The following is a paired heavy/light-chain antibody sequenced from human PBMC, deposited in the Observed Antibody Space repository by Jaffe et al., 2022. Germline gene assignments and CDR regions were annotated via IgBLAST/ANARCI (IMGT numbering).Heavy chain of an antibody. V-gene: IGHV4-59*01. Sequence: QVQLQESGPGLVKPSETLSLTCTVSGGSISSYYWSWIRQPPGKGLEWIGYIYYSGSTNYNPSLKSRVTISVDTSKNQFSLKLSSVTAADTAVYYCAREQYYYDSSGLVWPGGFDIWGQGTMVTVSS. CDR3: AREQYYYDSSGLVWPGGFDI. J-gene: IGHJ3*02. D-gene: IGHD3-22*01. CDR1: GGSISSYY. CDR2: IYYSGST.
Light chain of an antibody. CDR1: QGISSY. J-gene: IGKJ2*01. Sequence: DIQLTQSPSFLSASVGDRVTITCRASQGISSYLAWYQQKPGKAPKLLIYAASTLQSGVPSRFSGSGSGTEFTLTISSLQPEDFATYYCQQLNSYRWGYTFGQGTKLEIK. CDR2: AAS. CDR3: QQLNSYRWGYT. V-gene: IGKV1-9*01.